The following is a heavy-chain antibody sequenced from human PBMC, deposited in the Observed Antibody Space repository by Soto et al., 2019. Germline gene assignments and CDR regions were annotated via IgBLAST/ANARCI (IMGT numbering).Heavy chain of an antibody. CDR1: GFTFSSYA. CDR3: AKGGAGATRAEYFQH. D-gene: IGHD1-26*01. CDR2: ISGSGGST. J-gene: IGHJ1*01. V-gene: IGHV3-23*01. Sequence: HPGGSLRLSCAASGFTFSSYAMSWVRQAPGKGLEWVSAISGSGGSTYYADPVKGRFTISRDNSKNTLYLQMNSLRAEDTAVYYCAKGGAGATRAEYFQHWGQGTLVTVS.